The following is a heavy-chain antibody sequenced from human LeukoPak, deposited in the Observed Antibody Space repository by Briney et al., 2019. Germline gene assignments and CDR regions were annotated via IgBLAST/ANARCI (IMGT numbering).Heavy chain of an antibody. CDR1: GYTFTDYY. D-gene: IGHD4-23*01. CDR2: IIPNSGDT. V-gene: IGHV1-2*02. J-gene: IGHJ4*02. Sequence: ASVRVSCKASGYTFTDYYMHWVRQAPGQGLEWMGWIIPNSGDTKYEQKFQGRVTMTRDTSISTVYMELSRLRSGDTAVYYCARGYVGVTPAFDYWGQGALVTVSS. CDR3: ARGYVGVTPAFDY.